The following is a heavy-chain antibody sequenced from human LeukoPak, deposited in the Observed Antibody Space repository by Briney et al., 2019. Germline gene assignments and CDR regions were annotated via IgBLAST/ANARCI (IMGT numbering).Heavy chain of an antibody. CDR2: IYHSGST. V-gene: IGHV4-4*02. J-gene: IGHJ4*01. D-gene: IGHD3-9*01. CDR3: ASHNSRWLYY. Sequence: AETESLICAVSGASISSSNGWSWVRQPPGKGLEWIGEIYHSGSTNYNPSLKSRVTISVDKSKNQFSLKLSSVTAADTAVYYCASHNSRWLYYWGQGTMVTVSS. CDR1: GASISSSNG.